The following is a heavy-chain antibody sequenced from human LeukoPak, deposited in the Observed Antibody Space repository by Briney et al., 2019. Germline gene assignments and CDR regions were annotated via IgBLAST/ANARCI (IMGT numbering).Heavy chain of an antibody. D-gene: IGHD3-22*01. CDR3: ARVEWDYYDSDY. V-gene: IGHV1-8*01. Sequence: ASVKVSCKASGFTFTSYDINWVRQAPGQGLEWMGWMNPNSGNTRYAQKVQGRITMTRDASISTAYMELSSLRSEDTAVYYCARVEWDYYDSDYWGQGTLVTVSS. J-gene: IGHJ4*02. CDR2: MNPNSGNT. CDR1: GFTFTSYD.